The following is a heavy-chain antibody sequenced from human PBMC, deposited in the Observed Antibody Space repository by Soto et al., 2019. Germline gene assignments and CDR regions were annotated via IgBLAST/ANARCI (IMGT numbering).Heavy chain of an antibody. Sequence: QVQLVQSGAEVKKPGSSVKVSCKASGGTFSSYAISWVRQAPGQGLEWMGGIIPIFGTANYAQKFQGRVTITADESTSTAYMELSSLRSEDTAVYYCARDTDPQSIAARGWAFDIRGQGTMVTVSS. V-gene: IGHV1-69*01. J-gene: IGHJ3*02. CDR3: ARDTDPQSIAARGWAFDI. CDR1: GGTFSSYA. CDR2: IIPIFGTA. D-gene: IGHD6-6*01.